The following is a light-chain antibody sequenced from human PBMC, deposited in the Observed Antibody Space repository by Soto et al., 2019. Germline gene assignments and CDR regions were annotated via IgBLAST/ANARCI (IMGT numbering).Light chain of an antibody. CDR1: QSVSSSY. CDR2: GAS. V-gene: IGKV3-20*01. J-gene: IGKJ3*01. Sequence: EIVLTQSPGTLSLSPGERATLSCRASQSVSSSYLAWYQQKPGQAPRLLIYGASSRATGIPDRFSGSGSGTDCTLTISRVEPEVFAVEYCQQYGSSRFTFGRGTKVVIK. CDR3: QQYGSSRFT.